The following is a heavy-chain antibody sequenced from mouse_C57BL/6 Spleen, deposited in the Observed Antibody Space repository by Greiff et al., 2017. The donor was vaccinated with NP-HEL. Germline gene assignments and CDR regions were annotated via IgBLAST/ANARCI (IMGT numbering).Heavy chain of an antibody. CDR1: GYTFTSYW. V-gene: IGHV1-64*01. Sequence: QVQLQQPGAELVKPGASVKLSCKASGYTFTSYWMHWVKQRPGQGLEWIGMIHPNSGSTNYNEKFKSKATLTVDKSSSTAYMQLSILTSEDSAVYYCARIHYDYADYWGQGTTLTVSS. J-gene: IGHJ2*01. D-gene: IGHD2-4*01. CDR3: ARIHYDYADY. CDR2: IHPNSGST.